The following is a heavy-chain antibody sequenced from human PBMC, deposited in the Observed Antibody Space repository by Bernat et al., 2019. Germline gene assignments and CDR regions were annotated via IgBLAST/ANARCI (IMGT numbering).Heavy chain of an antibody. CDR3: AREVRPTLGAGKWIYGMDV. CDR2: ISAYNGNT. V-gene: IGHV1-18*01. J-gene: IGHJ6*02. D-gene: IGHD6-19*01. Sequence: QVQLVQSGAEVKKPGASVKVSCKASGYTFTSYGISWVRQAPGQGLEWMGWISAYNGNTNYAQKLQGRVTMTTDTSTNTAYMELRSLRSDDTAVYYCAREVRPTLGAGKWIYGMDVWGQGTTVTVSS. CDR1: GYTFTSYG.